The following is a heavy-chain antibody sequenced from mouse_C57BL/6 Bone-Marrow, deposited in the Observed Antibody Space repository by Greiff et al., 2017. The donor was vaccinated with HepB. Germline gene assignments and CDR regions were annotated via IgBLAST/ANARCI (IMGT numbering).Heavy chain of an antibody. V-gene: IGHV10-1*01. J-gene: IGHJ1*03. D-gene: IGHD2-5*01. CDR1: GFSFNTYA. Sequence: GGGLVQPKGSLKLSCAASGFSFNTYAMNWVRQAPGKGLEWVARIRSKSNNYATYYADSVKDRFTISRDDSESMLYLQMNNLKTEDTAMYYCGRRSNHWYFDVWGTGTTVTVSS. CDR3: GRRSNHWYFDV. CDR2: IRSKSNNYAT.